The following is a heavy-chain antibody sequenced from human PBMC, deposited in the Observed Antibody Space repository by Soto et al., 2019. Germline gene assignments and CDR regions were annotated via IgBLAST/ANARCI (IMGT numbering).Heavy chain of an antibody. Sequence: SETLSLTCAVYGGSFSGYYWSWIRQPPGKGLEWIGEINHSGSTNYNPSLKSRVTISVDTSKNQFSLKLSSVTAADTAVYYCASQAGDVGITGTTRYYYYMDVWGKGTTVTVSS. CDR1: GGSFSGYY. D-gene: IGHD1-7*01. V-gene: IGHV4-34*01. J-gene: IGHJ6*03. CDR3: ASQAGDVGITGTTRYYYYMDV. CDR2: INHSGST.